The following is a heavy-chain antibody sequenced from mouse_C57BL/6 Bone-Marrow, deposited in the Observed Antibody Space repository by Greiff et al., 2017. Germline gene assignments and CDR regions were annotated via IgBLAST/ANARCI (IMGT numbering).Heavy chain of an antibody. V-gene: IGHV1-63*01. CDR1: GYTFTNYW. J-gene: IGHJ4*01. CDR3: ARYCYYYAMDY. CDR2: IYPGGGYT. Sequence: VQLQQSGAELVRPGTSVKMSCKASGYTFTNYWIGWVKQRPGHGLEWIGDIYPGGGYTNYNEKFKGKATLTADKASSTAYMQISSLTAEDSAIYYCARYCYYYAMDYWGQGTSVTVSA.